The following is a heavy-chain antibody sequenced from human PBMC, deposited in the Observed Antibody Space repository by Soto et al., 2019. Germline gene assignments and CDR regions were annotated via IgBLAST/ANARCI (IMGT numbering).Heavy chain of an antibody. D-gene: IGHD2-21*02. J-gene: IGHJ4*02. V-gene: IGHV4-61*01. CDR3: ARDPCGSDFYSGLDY. Sequence: ETLSLTWIVSAGSITGDSYYWTWIRQPPGKGLEWLGYISYNGRTNYNPSLKSRVTISVDTSRKQFFLRLTSVTAADTAIYYCARDPCGSDFYSGLDYWGQGSLVT. CDR2: ISYNGRT. CDR1: AGSITGDSYY.